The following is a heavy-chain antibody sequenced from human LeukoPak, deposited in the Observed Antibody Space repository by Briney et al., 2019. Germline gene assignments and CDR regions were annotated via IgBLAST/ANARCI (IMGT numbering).Heavy chain of an antibody. D-gene: IGHD3-3*01. CDR3: AREAALEWSLMWFDP. CDR2: IIPILGIA. J-gene: IGHJ5*02. Sequence: EASVKVSCKASGGTFSSYTISWVPQAPGQGLEWMGRIIPILGIANYAQKFQGRVTITADKSTSTAYMELSSLRSEDTAVYYCAREAALEWSLMWFDPWGQGTLVTVSS. V-gene: IGHV1-69*04. CDR1: GGTFSSYT.